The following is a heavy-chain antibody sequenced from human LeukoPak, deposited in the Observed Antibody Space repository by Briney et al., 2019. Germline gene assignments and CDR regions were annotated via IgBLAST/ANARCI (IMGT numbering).Heavy chain of an antibody. CDR3: ARASRVANYDILTGYYYY. CDR2: TIPIFGTA. CDR1: GGAFSSYA. V-gene: IGHV1-69*06. Sequence: SVKVSCKASGGAFSSYAISWVRQAPGQGLEWMGGTIPIFGTANYAQKFQGRVTITADKSTSIAYMELSSLRSEDTAVYYCARASRVANYDILTGYYYYWGQGTLVTASS. D-gene: IGHD3-9*01. J-gene: IGHJ4*02.